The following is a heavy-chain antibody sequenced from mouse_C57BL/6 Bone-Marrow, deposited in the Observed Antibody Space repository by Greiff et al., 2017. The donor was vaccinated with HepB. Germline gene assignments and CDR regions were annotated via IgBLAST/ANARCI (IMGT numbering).Heavy chain of an antibody. CDR1: GFTFSSYA. V-gene: IGHV5S21*01. J-gene: IGHJ1*03. CDR2: ISSGGDYI. D-gene: IGHD1-1*01. CDR3: RRRRYPSYWYFDV. Sequence: DVQLVESGEGLVKPGGSLKLSCAASGFTFSSYAMSWVRQTPEKRLEWVAYISSGGDYIYYADTVKGRFTISRDNARNTLYLQMSSLKSEDTAMYYCRRRRYPSYWYFDVWGTGTTVTVSS.